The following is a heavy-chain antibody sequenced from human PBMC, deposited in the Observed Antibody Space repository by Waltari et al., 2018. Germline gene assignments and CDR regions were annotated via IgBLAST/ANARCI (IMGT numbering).Heavy chain of an antibody. D-gene: IGHD3-22*01. CDR2: ISGSGGST. CDR3: AKDILGYYDPPC. J-gene: IGHJ3*01. V-gene: IGHV3-23*01. Sequence: EVQLLESGGGLVQPGGSLRLSCAASGFTFSSYALSWVRQAPGKGLEWVSAISGSGGSTYYADSVKGRFTISRDNSKNTLYLQMNSLRAEDTAVYYCAKDILGYYDPPCWGQGTMVTVSS. CDR1: GFTFSSYA.